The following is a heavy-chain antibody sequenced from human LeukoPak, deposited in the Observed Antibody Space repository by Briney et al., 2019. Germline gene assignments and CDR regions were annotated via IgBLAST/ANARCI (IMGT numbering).Heavy chain of an antibody. V-gene: IGHV4-39*01. CDR2: VYYSGST. CDR3: ARHPSGYYEN. D-gene: IGHD5-12*01. CDR1: GGSISSGDYY. Sequence: PSETLSLTCTVSGGSISSGDYYWAWIRQPPGKGLEWVASVYYSGSTYYSPSLKSRVTISRDTTKNQFSLRLSSVTAADTAIYFCARHPSGYYENWGQETLVTVSS. J-gene: IGHJ4*02.